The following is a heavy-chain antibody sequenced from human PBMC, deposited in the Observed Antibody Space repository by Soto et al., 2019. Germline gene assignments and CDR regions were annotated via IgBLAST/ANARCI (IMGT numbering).Heavy chain of an antibody. V-gene: IGHV4-31*03. CDR3: AREVATITFGGMDV. CDR2: IYYSGST. D-gene: IGHD5-12*01. CDR1: GGSISSSGYY. Sequence: SETLSLTATVSGGSISSSGYYWSWIRQHPGKGLEWIGYIYYSGSTYYNPSLKSRVTISVDTSKNQFSLKLSSVTAADTAVYYCAREVATITFGGMDVWGQGTTVTVSS. J-gene: IGHJ6*02.